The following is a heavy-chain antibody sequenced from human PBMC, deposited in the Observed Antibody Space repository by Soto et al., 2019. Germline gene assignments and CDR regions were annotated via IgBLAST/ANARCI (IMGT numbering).Heavy chain of an antibody. CDR2: IWYDGSNK. Sequence: QVQLVESGGGVVQPGRSLRLSCAASGLTFSSYGMHWVLQAPGKGLEWVAGIWYDGSNKYYADSVKGRFTISRDNSKNTLYLQTSSLRDEDTAVYYCARGFPGGVEYRGQGTLVTVSS. D-gene: IGHD3-16*01. J-gene: IGHJ4*02. CDR1: GLTFSSYG. V-gene: IGHV3-33*01. CDR3: ARGFPGGVEY.